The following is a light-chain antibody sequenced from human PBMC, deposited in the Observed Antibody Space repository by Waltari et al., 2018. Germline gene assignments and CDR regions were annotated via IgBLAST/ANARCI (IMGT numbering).Light chain of an antibody. V-gene: IGKV1-39*01. J-gene: IGKJ2*01. CDR1: QSIRSH. CDR3: QRSDSTPYT. CDR2: AAS. Sequence: DIQMTQSPSSLSASVGDRVTITCRASQSIRSHLSWYQKKPGKAPNLLIYAASSLRSGVPSRFSGSGSGTDFTLTISSLQPEDFATYYCQRSDSTPYTFGQGTKLEIK.